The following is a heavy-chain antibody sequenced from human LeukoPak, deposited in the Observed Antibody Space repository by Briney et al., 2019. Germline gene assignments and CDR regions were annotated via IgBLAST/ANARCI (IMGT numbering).Heavy chain of an antibody. D-gene: IGHD3-3*01. CDR1: GGSISSYY. CDR2: IYYSGST. V-gene: IGHV4-59*01. CDR3: ARVETIFGVVIMLDY. Sequence: KTSETLSLTCTVSGGSISSYYWSWIRQPPGKGLEWIGYIYYSGSTNYNPSLKSRVTISVDTSKNQFSLKLSSVTAADTAVYYCARVETIFGVVIMLDYWGQGTLVTVSS. J-gene: IGHJ4*02.